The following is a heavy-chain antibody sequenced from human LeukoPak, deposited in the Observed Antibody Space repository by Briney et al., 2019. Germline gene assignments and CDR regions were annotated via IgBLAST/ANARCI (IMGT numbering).Heavy chain of an antibody. J-gene: IGHJ4*02. Sequence: PSETLSLTCTVSGGSISSSNFYWGWIRQPPGKGLEWIGSIYYSGSTYYNPSLKSRVTISVDTSKNQFSLKLSSVTAADTAVYYCARLGYMVRGVIYWGQGTLVTVSS. V-gene: IGHV4-39*01. CDR1: GGSISSSNFY. D-gene: IGHD3-10*01. CDR2: IYYSGST. CDR3: ARLGYMVRGVIY.